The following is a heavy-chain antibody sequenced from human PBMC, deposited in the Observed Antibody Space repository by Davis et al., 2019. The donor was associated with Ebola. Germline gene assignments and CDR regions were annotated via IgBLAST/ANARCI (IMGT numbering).Heavy chain of an antibody. CDR2: IRSKANSYAT. CDR1: EFTFRGSA. D-gene: IGHD6-6*01. V-gene: IGHV3-73*01. Sequence: PGRSLRLSCTASEFTFRGSAMHWVRQAAGKGLEWVGRIRSKANSYATAYAPSVKGRFTISRDDSKNTAYLQMNSLKTEDTAVYYCTHTDSIAAQDYWGQGTLVTVSS. CDR3: THTDSIAAQDY. J-gene: IGHJ4*02.